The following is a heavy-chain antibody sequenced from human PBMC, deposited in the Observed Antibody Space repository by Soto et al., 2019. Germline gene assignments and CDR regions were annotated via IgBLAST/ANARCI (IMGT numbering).Heavy chain of an antibody. D-gene: IGHD3-10*01. CDR2: MSYDGSNK. Sequence: PGGALRLSCAASGFIFSSYAMHWVRQAPGKGLEWVAVMSYDGSNKYYADSVRGRFTISRDNSKNTLYLQMNSLRAEDTAVYYCARDNVLRGVIAPTSGIYYYYGMDVWGQGTTVTVSS. J-gene: IGHJ6*02. CDR3: ARDNVLRGVIAPTSGIYYYYGMDV. CDR1: GFIFSSYA. V-gene: IGHV3-30-3*01.